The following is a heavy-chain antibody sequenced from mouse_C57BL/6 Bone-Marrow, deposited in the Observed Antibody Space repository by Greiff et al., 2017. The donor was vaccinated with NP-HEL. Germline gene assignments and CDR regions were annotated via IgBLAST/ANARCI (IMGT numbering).Heavy chain of an antibody. CDR1: GFTFSDYY. CDR3: ARLWLRRGYWYFDV. CDR2: ISNGGGST. Sequence: EVQLVESGGGLVQPGGSLKLSCAASGFTFSDYYMYWVRQTPEKRLEWVAYISNGGGSTYYPDTVKGRFTISRDNAKHTLYLQMSRLKSEDTAMYYCARLWLRRGYWYFDVWGTGTTVTVSS. V-gene: IGHV5-12*01. J-gene: IGHJ1*03. D-gene: IGHD2-2*01.